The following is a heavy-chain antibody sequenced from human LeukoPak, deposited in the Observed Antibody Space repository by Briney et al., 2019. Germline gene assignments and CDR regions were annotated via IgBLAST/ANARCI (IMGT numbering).Heavy chain of an antibody. Sequence: PGGSLRLSCVVSGSTFSDYAMSWVRQAPEKGLDWVSVISGSAHKIRYADSVKGRFTISRDNPENTVYLQMNNLRAEDTALYYCAGRPTGYSSGYVYWGQGALVTVSS. J-gene: IGHJ4*02. D-gene: IGHD5-18*01. CDR1: GSTFSDYA. V-gene: IGHV3-23*01. CDR2: ISGSAHKI. CDR3: AGRPTGYSSGYVY.